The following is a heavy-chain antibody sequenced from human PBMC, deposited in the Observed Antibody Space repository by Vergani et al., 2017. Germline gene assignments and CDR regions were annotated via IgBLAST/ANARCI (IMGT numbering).Heavy chain of an antibody. V-gene: IGHV4-31*03. CDR2: IYYSGST. J-gene: IGHJ6*02. CDR1: GGSISSGGYY. CDR3: GRGDSAYYYYYGMDV. D-gene: IGHD2-21*02. Sequence: QVQLQESGPGLVKPSQTLSLTCTVSGGSISSGGYYWSWIRQRPGKGLEWIGYIYYSGSTYYNPSLKSRVTISVDTSKNQFSLKLSSVTAADTAVDYCGRGDSAYYYYYGMDVWGQGTTVTVSS.